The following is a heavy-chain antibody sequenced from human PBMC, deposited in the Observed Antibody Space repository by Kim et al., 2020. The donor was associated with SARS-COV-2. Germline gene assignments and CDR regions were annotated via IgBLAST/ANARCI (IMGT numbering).Heavy chain of an antibody. Sequence: SETLSLTCTVSGGSISDYYWSWVRQTPGKGLEWIGYIYYTGTSSYNPSLESRVTISVDTSKNQFSLKVTSVTTADTAVYYCARSSPVARGRGSYDFWGQGTMVTVSS. CDR2: IYYTGTS. J-gene: IGHJ3*01. CDR1: GGSISDYY. CDR3: ARSSPVARGRGSYDF. D-gene: IGHD3-10*01. V-gene: IGHV4-59*01.